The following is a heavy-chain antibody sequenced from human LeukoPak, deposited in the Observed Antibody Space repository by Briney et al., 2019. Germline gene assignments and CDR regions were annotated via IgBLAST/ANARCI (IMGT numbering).Heavy chain of an antibody. J-gene: IGHJ4*02. V-gene: IGHV3-48*01. Sequence: GGSLRLSCAASGFTFSSYSMNWVRQAPGKGLEWVSYISSSSSTIYYADSVKGRFTISRDNSKNTLYLQMNSLRAEDTAVYYCAKDHSGDLDYWGQGTLVTVSS. CDR3: AKDHSGDLDY. D-gene: IGHD3-3*01. CDR1: GFTFSSYS. CDR2: ISSSSSTI.